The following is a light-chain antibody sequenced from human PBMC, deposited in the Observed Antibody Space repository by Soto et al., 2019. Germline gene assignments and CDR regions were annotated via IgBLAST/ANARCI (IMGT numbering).Light chain of an antibody. CDR2: EVS. Sequence: QSALTQPPSASGSPGQSVAISCTGTSSDVGGYNYVSWYQQHPGKAPKLLIFEVSQRPSGVPDRFSGSKSGNTASLTVSGLQAEDEADYYCSSYADSTVVFGGGTKLTVL. CDR1: SSDVGGYNY. V-gene: IGLV2-8*01. CDR3: SSYADSTVV. J-gene: IGLJ3*02.